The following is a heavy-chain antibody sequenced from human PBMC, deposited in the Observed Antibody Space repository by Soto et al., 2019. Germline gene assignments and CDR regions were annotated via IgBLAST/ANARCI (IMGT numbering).Heavy chain of an antibody. Sequence: EVQLVESGGGLVQPGGSLRLSCTASGFIVSDTYVNWVRQAPGKGLEWVSVITNRGDTHYADSVRCRFSLSRDISDNTLHFQMNNLRVEDTAVYYCAREPRYCRGGSCAITGDAYDIWGQGTMVTVSS. CDR1: GFIVSDTY. D-gene: IGHD2-15*01. V-gene: IGHV3-66*01. J-gene: IGHJ3*02. CDR3: AREPRYCRGGSCAITGDAYDI. CDR2: ITNRGDT.